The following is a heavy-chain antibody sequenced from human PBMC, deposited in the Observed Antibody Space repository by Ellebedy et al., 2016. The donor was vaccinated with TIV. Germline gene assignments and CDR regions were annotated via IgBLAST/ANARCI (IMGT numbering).Heavy chain of an antibody. J-gene: IGHJ4*01. CDR3: AKDSKWELSDFDY. D-gene: IGHD1-26*01. CDR2: IWYDGSNK. CDR1: GFTFSSYG. Sequence: PGGSLRLSCVASGFTFSSYGMHWVRQAPGKGLEWVAVIWYDGSNKYYAESGKGRFTISRDNSKNTLDLQMNSLRAEDTAVYYCAKDSKWELSDFDYWGHGTLVTVSS. V-gene: IGHV3-33*06.